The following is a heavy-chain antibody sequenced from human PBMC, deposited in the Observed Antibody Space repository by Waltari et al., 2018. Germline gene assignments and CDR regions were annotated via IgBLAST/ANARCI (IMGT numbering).Heavy chain of an antibody. CDR3: ARDKTPSGMWLGYYDY. CDR2: IYTSGST. CDR1: GGSISSGSYY. Sequence: QVQLQESGPGLVKPSQTLSLTCTVSGGSISSGSYYWSWIRQPAGKGLEWIGYIYTSGSTNYNPSLKSRVTISVDTSKNQFSLKLSSVTAADTAVYYCARDKTPSGMWLGYYDYWGQGTLVTVSS. V-gene: IGHV4-61*09. J-gene: IGHJ4*02. D-gene: IGHD6-19*01.